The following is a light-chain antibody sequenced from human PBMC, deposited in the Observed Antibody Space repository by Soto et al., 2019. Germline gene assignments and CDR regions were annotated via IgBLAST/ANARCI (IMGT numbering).Light chain of an antibody. CDR1: SSDVGGYNY. V-gene: IGLV2-14*01. CDR2: EVS. J-gene: IGLJ1*01. Sequence: QSVLTQPASVSGSPGQSITISCTGTSSDVGGYNYVSWYQQHPGKAPKLMIYEVSNRPSGVSNRFSGSKSGNTASLTISGLQAEDEAEYYCSSYTSSSTYGFGTGTKLTVL. CDR3: SSYTSSSTYG.